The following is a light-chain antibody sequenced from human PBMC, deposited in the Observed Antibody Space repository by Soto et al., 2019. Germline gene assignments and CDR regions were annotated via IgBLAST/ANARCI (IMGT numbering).Light chain of an antibody. V-gene: IGLV1-40*01. CDR2: GNS. J-gene: IGLJ1*01. CDR1: SSNIGATYD. Sequence: QSALTQPPSVSGAPGQRVTISCTGSSSNIGATYDVQWYQQLPGTAPKLLIYGNSNRPSGVPDRFSGSKSGTSASLAITGLQADDEADDYCQSYDRSLSAHYVFGTGTKVTVL. CDR3: QSYDRSLSAHYV.